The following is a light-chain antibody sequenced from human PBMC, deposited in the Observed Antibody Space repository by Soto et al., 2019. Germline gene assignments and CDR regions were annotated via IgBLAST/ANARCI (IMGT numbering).Light chain of an antibody. CDR3: QQYNNWPPTWT. J-gene: IGKJ1*01. Sequence: EIVMTQSPATLSVSPGESATLSCRASQSVSNNLAWYQQKPGQAPRLLIYDASTKAPGFPARFSGSGSGTEFTLTISSLQSEDFAVYYCQQYNNWPPTWTFGQGTKVEIK. CDR1: QSVSNN. CDR2: DAS. V-gene: IGKV3-15*01.